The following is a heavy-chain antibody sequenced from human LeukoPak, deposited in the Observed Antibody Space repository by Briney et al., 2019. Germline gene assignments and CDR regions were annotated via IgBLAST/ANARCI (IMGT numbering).Heavy chain of an antibody. D-gene: IGHD3-10*01. J-gene: IGHJ4*02. V-gene: IGHV3-30*02. CDR2: IRYNGNNQ. CDR1: GFTFNNYG. CDR3: AKGSTYYGSGSDHDYFDY. Sequence: GGSLRLSCAASGFTFNNYGMHWVRQAPGKGLEWVAFIRYNGNNQYYADSVKGRFTISRDNSKNTLYLQMNSLRAEDTAVYYCAKGSTYYGSGSDHDYFDYWGQGTLVTVSS.